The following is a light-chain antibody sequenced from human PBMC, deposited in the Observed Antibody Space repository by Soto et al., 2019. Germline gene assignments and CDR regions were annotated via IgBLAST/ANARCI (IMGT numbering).Light chain of an antibody. J-gene: IGKJ5*01. V-gene: IGKV1-39*01. Sequence: DIKLTQSPSPLSASVGDRVAITCLASRSISTYLNWYQQKPGKAPKVLIYAASNLQSGVPPRFSGSGSGTDFTLTIISLQPEDVATYFCQQSYRTPITFGEGTRLEIK. CDR3: QQSYRTPIT. CDR1: RSISTY. CDR2: AAS.